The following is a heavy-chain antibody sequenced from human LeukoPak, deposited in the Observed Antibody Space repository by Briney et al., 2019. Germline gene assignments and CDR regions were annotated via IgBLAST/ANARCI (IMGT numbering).Heavy chain of an antibody. CDR3: ARLSLLYHGSGWSN. J-gene: IGHJ4*02. CDR2: VFYSGST. V-gene: IGHV4-39*01. CDR1: GGSISSSSYY. D-gene: IGHD6-19*01. Sequence: PSETLSLTCTVSGGSISSSSYYWGWIRQPPGKGLEWIASVFYSGSTYYNPSLKSRVTISVDTSRNQFSLKLRSVTAADTAVYYCARLSLLYHGSGWSNWGQGTLVTVSS.